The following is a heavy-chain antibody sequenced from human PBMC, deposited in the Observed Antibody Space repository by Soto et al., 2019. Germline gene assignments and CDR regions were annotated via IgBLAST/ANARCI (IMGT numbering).Heavy chain of an antibody. V-gene: IGHV3-23*01. CDR2: NSASGGST. Sequence: GGSLRLSCAASGFPFSSYAMSWVRQAPGKGLEWVSTNSASGGSTNYADSVKGRFTISRDNSKNTLYLQMNSLRAEDTAVYYCARRPDYFDYWGQGALVTVSS. CDR1: GFPFSSYA. CDR3: ARRPDYFDY. J-gene: IGHJ4*02.